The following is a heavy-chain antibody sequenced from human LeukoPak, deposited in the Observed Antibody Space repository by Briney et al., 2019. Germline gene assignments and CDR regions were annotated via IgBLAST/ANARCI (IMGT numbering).Heavy chain of an antibody. D-gene: IGHD3-10*01. CDR2: MNPNSGNT. J-gene: IGHJ4*02. CDR3: TTDHEVPMVRGVIPTLDY. Sequence: GASVKVSCKASGYTFTSYDINWVRQATGQGLEWMGWMNPNSGNTGYAQKFQGRVTMTRNTSISTAYMELSSLRSEDTAVYYCTTDHEVPMVRGVIPTLDYWGQGTLVTVSS. V-gene: IGHV1-8*01. CDR1: GYTFTSYD.